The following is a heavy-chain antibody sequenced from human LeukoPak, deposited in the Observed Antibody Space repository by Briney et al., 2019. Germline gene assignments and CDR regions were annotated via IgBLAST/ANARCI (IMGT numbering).Heavy chain of an antibody. Sequence: SGGSLRLSCAASGFTFSSYSMNWVRQAPGKGLEWVSYISSSSTTIFYAGSVKGRFTISRDNAKNSLYLQMNSLRAEDTALYYCARGIDYWGQGTLVTVSS. J-gene: IGHJ4*02. CDR2: ISSSSTTI. CDR3: ARGIDY. V-gene: IGHV3-48*01. CDR1: GFTFSSYS.